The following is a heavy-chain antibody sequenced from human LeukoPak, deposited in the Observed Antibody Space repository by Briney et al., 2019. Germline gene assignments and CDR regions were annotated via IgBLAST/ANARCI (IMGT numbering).Heavy chain of an antibody. CDR3: ARGLQLLGIWFDP. CDR2: INPNTGGT. Sequence: GASVKVSCKASGYTFSGHYMHWVRQAPGQGLEWMGWINPNTGGTSYAQKFQGRVTMTRNTSISTAYMELSSLRSEDTAVYYCARGLQLLGIWFDPWGQGTLVTVSS. J-gene: IGHJ5*02. D-gene: IGHD2-2*01. CDR1: GYTFSGHY. V-gene: IGHV1-2*02.